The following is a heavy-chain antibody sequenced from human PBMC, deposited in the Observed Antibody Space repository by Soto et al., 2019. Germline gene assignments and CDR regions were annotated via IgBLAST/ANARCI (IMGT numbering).Heavy chain of an antibody. D-gene: IGHD1-26*01. CDR1: GFTFSSYE. CDR3: ARGGTSRQDWFDP. CDR2: MSSSGTSI. V-gene: IGHV3-48*03. Sequence: ESGGGLVQPGGSLRLSCAASGFTFSSYEMNWVRQAPGKGLEWVSYMSSSGTSIYYADSVKGRFTISRDIARKSLYLQMNSLRAEDTAVYYCARGGTSRQDWFDPWGQGTLVTVSS. J-gene: IGHJ5*02.